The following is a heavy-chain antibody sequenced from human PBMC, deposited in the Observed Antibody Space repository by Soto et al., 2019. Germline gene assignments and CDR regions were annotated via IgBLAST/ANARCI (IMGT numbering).Heavy chain of an antibody. D-gene: IGHD6-19*01. J-gene: IGHJ4*02. CDR2: ISGSDGST. V-gene: IGHV3-23*01. CDR3: ARRSSGWYFDY. Sequence: EVQLLESGGGLVQPGGSLRLSCAASGFTFSSYAMSWVRKAPGKGLEWVSVISGSDGSTYYADSVKGRFTISRDNSKNTLYLQMNSLRAEDTAVYYCARRSSGWYFDYWGQGTLVTVSS. CDR1: GFTFSSYA.